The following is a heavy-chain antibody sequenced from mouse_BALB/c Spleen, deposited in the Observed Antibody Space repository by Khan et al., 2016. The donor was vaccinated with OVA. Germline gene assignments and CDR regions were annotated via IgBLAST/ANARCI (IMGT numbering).Heavy chain of an antibody. CDR3: TREGVGGSSCAY. V-gene: IGHV1-69*02. D-gene: IGHD1-1*02. CDR1: GYTFTNSW. J-gene: IGHJ3*01. Sequence: QVQLQQSGTELVRPGASVKLSCKASGYTFTNSWIHWVKQRPGQGLEWIGNIYPSDSYIHYNQKFRDKATLTVDKSSTTAYMHLSSLTSEASAVDDCTREGVGGSSCAYWGQGTLVTVSA. CDR2: IYPSDSYI.